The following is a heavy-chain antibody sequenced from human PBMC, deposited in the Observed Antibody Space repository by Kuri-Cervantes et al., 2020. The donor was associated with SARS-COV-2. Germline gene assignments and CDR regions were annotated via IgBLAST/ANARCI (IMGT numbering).Heavy chain of an antibody. V-gene: IGHV1-69*06. CDR3: ARERILWFGEPTHFDY. D-gene: IGHD3-10*01. Sequence: SVKVSCKASGGTFSSYTISWVRQAPGQGLEWMGGIIPIFGTANYAQKFQGRVTITADKSTSTAYMELRSLRSDDTAVYYCARERILWFGEPTHFDYWGQGTLVTVSS. CDR1: GGTFSSYT. J-gene: IGHJ4*02. CDR2: IIPIFGTA.